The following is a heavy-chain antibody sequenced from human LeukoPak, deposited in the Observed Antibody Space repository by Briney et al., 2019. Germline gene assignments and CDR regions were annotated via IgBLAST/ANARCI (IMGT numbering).Heavy chain of an antibody. J-gene: IGHJ3*02. CDR1: GASMNTYY. CDR3: ARVRDRTSYFGDLDI. D-gene: IGHD3/OR15-3a*01. V-gene: IGHV4-4*07. CDR2: IYTRGDT. Sequence: SETLSLTCTVSGASMNTYYWSWIRQPAGPGLEWIGRIYTRGDTNYNPALKSRVTMSVDTSKNQFSLRLISVTAADTGVYYCARVRDRTSYFGDLDIWGHGTMVTVSS.